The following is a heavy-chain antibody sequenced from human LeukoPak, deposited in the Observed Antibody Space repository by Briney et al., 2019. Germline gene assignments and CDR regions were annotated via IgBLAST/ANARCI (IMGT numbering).Heavy chain of an antibody. V-gene: IGHV3-30-3*01. CDR2: ISYDGSNK. Sequence: PGRSLRLSCAASGFTFNSYAMHWVRQAPGKGLEWVAVISYDGSNKYYADSVKGRFTISRDNSKNTLYLQMNSLRAEDTAVYYCARAHSRAGVLGSPISDYWGQGTLVTVSS. CDR1: GFTFNSYA. D-gene: IGHD6-13*01. J-gene: IGHJ4*02. CDR3: ARAHSRAGVLGSPISDY.